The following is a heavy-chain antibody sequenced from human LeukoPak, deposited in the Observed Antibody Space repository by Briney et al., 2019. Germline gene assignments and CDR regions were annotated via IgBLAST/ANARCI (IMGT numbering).Heavy chain of an antibody. D-gene: IGHD5-12*01. J-gene: IGHJ4*02. CDR3: ANGHVSGWLRFTPLPAFDY. CDR2: ISYDGSNK. V-gene: IGHV3-30*18. CDR1: GVTFSSDG. Sequence: GGSLRLSCAASGVTFSSDGMHCVREAPGEGLEGGAVISYDGSNKYYADSVKGRFTISRENSKKRLYMQMNSLRAEDTAVYYCANGHVSGWLRFTPLPAFDYWGQGTLVTVSS.